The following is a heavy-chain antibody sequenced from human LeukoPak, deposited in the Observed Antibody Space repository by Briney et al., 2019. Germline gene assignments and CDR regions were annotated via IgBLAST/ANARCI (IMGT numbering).Heavy chain of an antibody. CDR1: GFTFSDYY. Sequence: GGSLRLSCAASGFTFSDYYMSWIRQAPGKGLEWVSYISSSGSTIYYADSVKGRFTISRDNAKNSLYLQMNSLRAEDTAVYYCARAACSGGSCFPSRSWFDPWGQGTLVTVSS. D-gene: IGHD2-15*01. V-gene: IGHV3-11*01. J-gene: IGHJ5*02. CDR3: ARAACSGGSCFPSRSWFDP. CDR2: ISSSGSTI.